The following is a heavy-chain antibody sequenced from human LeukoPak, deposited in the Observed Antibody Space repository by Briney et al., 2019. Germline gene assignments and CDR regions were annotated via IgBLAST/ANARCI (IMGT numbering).Heavy chain of an antibody. CDR2: IKQDGSEK. CDR3: ASQSFGELAY. Sequence: GGSLRLSCAASGFTFSSYWMSWVRQAPGKGLEWVANIKQDGSEKYYVDSGKGRFTICRANDKNSLYLQMNSLRAEDTAVYYCASQSFGELAYWGQGTLVTVSS. V-gene: IGHV3-7*01. J-gene: IGHJ4*02. D-gene: IGHD3-10*01. CDR1: GFTFSSYW.